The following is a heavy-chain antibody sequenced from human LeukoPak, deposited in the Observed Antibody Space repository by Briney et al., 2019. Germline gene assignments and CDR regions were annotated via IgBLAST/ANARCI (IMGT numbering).Heavy chain of an antibody. CDR3: TKRGGDY. V-gene: IGHV3-74*01. J-gene: IGHJ4*02. Sequence: GGSLRLSCTASGFTFSNYWMHWVRQAPGKGLVSVSRINSDGSSISSVDSVKGRFTISRDNAKTTLYLQMNSLRVEDTAVYYCTKRGGDYWGQGTLVTVSS. CDR1: GFTFSNYW. D-gene: IGHD3-10*01. CDR2: INSDGSSI.